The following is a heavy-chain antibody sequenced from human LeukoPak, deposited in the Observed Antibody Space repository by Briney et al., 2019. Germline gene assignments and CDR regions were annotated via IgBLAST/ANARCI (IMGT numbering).Heavy chain of an antibody. D-gene: IGHD5-18*01. CDR1: GGSISSGSYY. CDR3: ARGNGRIQLSRH. Sequence: SETLSLTCTVSGGSISSGSYYWSWIRQPPGKGLEWIGYIYYSGSTYYNPSLKSRVTISVDTSKNQFSLKLSSVTAADTAVYYCARGNGRIQLSRHWGQGTLVTVSS. J-gene: IGHJ4*02. CDR2: IYYSGST. V-gene: IGHV4-30-4*08.